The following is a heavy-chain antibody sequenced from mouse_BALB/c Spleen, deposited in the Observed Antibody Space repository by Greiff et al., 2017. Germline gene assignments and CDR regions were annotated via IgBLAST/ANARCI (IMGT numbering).Heavy chain of an antibody. J-gene: IGHJ4*01. CDR1: GFSLTSYD. Sequence: LVAPSQSLSITCTVSGFSLTSYDISWIRQPPGKGLEWLGVIWTGGGTNYNSAFMSRLSISKDNSKSQVFLKMNSLQTDDTAIYYCVRDPYGNYAMDYWGQGTSVTVSS. CDR3: VRDPYGNYAMDY. D-gene: IGHD2-1*01. V-gene: IGHV2-9-2*01. CDR2: IWTGGGT.